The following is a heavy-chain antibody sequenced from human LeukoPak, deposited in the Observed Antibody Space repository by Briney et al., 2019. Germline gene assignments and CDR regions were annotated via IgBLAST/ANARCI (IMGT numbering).Heavy chain of an antibody. CDR3: ARGDCSATSCSLDY. CDR2: ISYDGSNE. D-gene: IGHD2-2*01. J-gene: IGHJ4*02. CDR1: EFTFTDYA. V-gene: IGHV3-30-3*01. Sequence: PGGSLRLSCAASEFTFTDYAMHWVRQAPGKGLEWVAIISYDGSNEYYADSVKGRFTISRDNSKNTLYLQMNSLRPEDTAVYYCARGDCSATSCSLDYWGQGTLVTVSS.